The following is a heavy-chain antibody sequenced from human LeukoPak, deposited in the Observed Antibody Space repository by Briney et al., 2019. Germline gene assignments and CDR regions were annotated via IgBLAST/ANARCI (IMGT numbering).Heavy chain of an antibody. Sequence: PGGSLRLSCAASGFTFSSYAMSWVRQAPGKGLEWVSSISGSGGRTYYADSVKGRFTISRDNPNNTLYLQMNSLRAEDTAVYYCARDRDFGDPHYYYGTDVWGQGTTVTVSS. CDR3: ARDRDFGDPHYYYGTDV. J-gene: IGHJ6*02. CDR2: ISGSGGRT. V-gene: IGHV3-23*01. D-gene: IGHD4-17*01. CDR1: GFTFSSYA.